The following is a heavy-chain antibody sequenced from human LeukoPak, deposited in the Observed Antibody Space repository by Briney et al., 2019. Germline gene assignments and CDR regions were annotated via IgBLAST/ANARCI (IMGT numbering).Heavy chain of an antibody. CDR1: GYTFTSYA. J-gene: IGHJ4*02. Sequence: SVKVSCKASGYTFTSYAISWVRQAPGQGLEWMGGIIPIFGTANYAQKFQGRVTITADESTSTAYMELSSLRSEDTAVYYCARDILYPTISAPFDYWGQGTLVTVSS. CDR2: IIPIFGTA. CDR3: ARDILYPTISAPFDY. D-gene: IGHD2-21*01. V-gene: IGHV1-69*13.